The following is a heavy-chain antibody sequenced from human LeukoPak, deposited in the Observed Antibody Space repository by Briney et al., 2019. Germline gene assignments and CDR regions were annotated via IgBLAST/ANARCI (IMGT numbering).Heavy chain of an antibody. V-gene: IGHV3-9*03. CDR3: AKDIRNIWNYEGAFDI. J-gene: IGHJ3*02. CDR1: GFTFDDYA. CDR2: ISWNSGSR. D-gene: IGHD1-7*01. Sequence: GGSLRLSCAASGFTFDDYAMHWVRQAPGQGLVWVSGISWNSGSRGYEDSVKGRFTISRDNAKKSLYLQMNSLRAEDMALYYCAKDIRNIWNYEGAFDIWGQGTMVTVSS.